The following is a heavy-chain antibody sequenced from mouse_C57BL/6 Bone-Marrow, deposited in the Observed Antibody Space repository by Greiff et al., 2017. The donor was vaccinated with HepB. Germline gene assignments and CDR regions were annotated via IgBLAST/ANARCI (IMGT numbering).Heavy chain of an antibody. CDR1: GYTFTSYG. Sequence: VKLMESGAELARPGASVKLSCKASGYTFTSYGISWVKQRTGQGLEWIGEIYPRSGNTYYNEKFKGKATLTADKSSSTAYMELRSLTSEDSAVYFCARLITTVFDYWGQGTTLTVSS. V-gene: IGHV1-81*01. CDR2: IYPRSGNT. D-gene: IGHD1-1*01. CDR3: ARLITTVFDY. J-gene: IGHJ2*01.